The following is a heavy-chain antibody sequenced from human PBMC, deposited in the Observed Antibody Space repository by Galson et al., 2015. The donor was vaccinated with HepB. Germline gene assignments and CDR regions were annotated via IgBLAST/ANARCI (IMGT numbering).Heavy chain of an antibody. CDR2: TIPLFGTT. J-gene: IGHJ6*02. CDR3: ARDSTYDYTNYYYYYYGMDV. CDR1: GGTFNSDA. V-gene: IGHV1-69*13. Sequence: SVKVSCKASGGTFNSDAISWVRQAPGQGLEWMGGTIPLFGTTNYAQRFQGRVTITADESTSTAYMELSSLRSEDTAVYYCARDSTYDYTNYYYYYYGMDVWGQGTTVTVSS. D-gene: IGHD4-11*01.